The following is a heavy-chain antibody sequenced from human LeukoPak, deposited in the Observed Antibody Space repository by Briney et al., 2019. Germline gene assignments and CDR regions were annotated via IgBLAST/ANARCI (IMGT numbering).Heavy chain of an antibody. D-gene: IGHD3-9*01. CDR2: INTNTGNP. Sequence: ASVKVSCKASRYTFTSYAMNWVRQAPGQGLEWMGWINTNTGNPTYAQGFTGRFVFSLDTSVSTAYLQISSLKAEDTAVYYCAISPVYYDILTGYYKASPLDYWGQGTLVTVSS. CDR3: AISPVYYDILTGYYKASPLDY. J-gene: IGHJ4*02. CDR1: RYTFTSYA. V-gene: IGHV7-4-1*02.